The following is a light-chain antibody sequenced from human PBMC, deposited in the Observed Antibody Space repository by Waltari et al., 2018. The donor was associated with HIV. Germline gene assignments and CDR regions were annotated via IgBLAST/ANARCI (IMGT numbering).Light chain of an antibody. CDR3: QHYNSRPPLT. J-gene: IGKJ5*01. CDR2: SAS. CDR1: QSVTNN. Sequence: DIVMTQSPATLSVSPGERATLSCRASQSVTNNLAWYQQKPGQAPRLLIFSASARASGGPGRFSASGSGTEFTLTISSLQPEDSAVYYCQHYNSRPPLTFGQGTRVEIK. V-gene: IGKV3-15*01.